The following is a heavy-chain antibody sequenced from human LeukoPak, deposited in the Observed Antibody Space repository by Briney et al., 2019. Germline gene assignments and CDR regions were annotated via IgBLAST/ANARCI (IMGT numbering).Heavy chain of an antibody. Sequence: GGSLRLSCAASGFTFSSYAMSWVRQAPGKGLEWVSAISGSGGSTYYADSVRGRFTISRDNSRNTLYLQMNSLRAEDTAVYYCARPISTSSAVSDYWGQGTLVTVSS. CDR3: ARPISTSSAVSDY. V-gene: IGHV3-23*01. D-gene: IGHD3-22*01. CDR1: GFTFSSYA. CDR2: ISGSGGST. J-gene: IGHJ4*02.